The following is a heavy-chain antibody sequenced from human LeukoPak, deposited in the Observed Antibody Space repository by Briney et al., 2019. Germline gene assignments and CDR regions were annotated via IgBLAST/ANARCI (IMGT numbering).Heavy chain of an antibody. CDR3: AKDHRDSGNYYYYYGLDV. CDR1: GFTFISYA. Sequence: GVSLRLSCAASGFTFISYAMSWVRQAPGKGLEWVSSLSGNAGRPYYADSVKGRFTISRDNSKNTLYLQMNSLRAEDTAVYYCAKDHRDSGNYYYYYGLDVWGQGTMVTVSS. V-gene: IGHV3-23*01. J-gene: IGHJ6*02. CDR2: LSGNAGRP. D-gene: IGHD1-26*01.